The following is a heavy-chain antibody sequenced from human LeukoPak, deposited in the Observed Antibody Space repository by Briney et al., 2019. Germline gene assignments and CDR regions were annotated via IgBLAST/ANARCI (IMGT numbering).Heavy chain of an antibody. J-gene: IGHJ6*03. CDR2: IYSGGST. D-gene: IGHD6-13*01. CDR3: AKDGPLAAASTYYYYMDV. V-gene: IGHV3-53*05. CDR1: GFTVSSNY. Sequence: GGSLRLSCAASGFTVSSNYMSWVRQAPGKGLEWVSVIYSGGSTYYADSVKGRFTISRDNSKNTLYLQMNSLRAEDTAVYYSAKDGPLAAASTYYYYMDVWGKGTTVTVSS.